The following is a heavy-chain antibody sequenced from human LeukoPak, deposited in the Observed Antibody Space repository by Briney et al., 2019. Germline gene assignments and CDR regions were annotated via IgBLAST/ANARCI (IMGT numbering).Heavy chain of an antibody. CDR1: GFTFSSYG. J-gene: IGHJ4*02. D-gene: IGHD1-26*01. V-gene: IGHV3-48*01. CDR3: ARGWELLVFDY. CDR2: ISSSSSTI. Sequence: GRSLRLSCAASGFTFSSYGMHWVRQAPGKGLEWVSYISSSSSTIYYADSVKGRFTISRDNAKNSLYLQMNSLRAEDTAVYYCARGWELLVFDYWGQGTLSPSPQ.